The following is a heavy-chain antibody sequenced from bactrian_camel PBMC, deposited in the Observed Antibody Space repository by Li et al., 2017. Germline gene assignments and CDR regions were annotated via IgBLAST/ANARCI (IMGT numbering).Heavy chain of an antibody. J-gene: IGHJ6*01. V-gene: IGHV3S31*01. CDR2: IHSGGVST. CDR1: GFTLSLYA. CDR3: AVAVGVRWSSGAPADFGY. D-gene: IGHD6*01. Sequence: DVQLVESGGGSVQAGGSLRLSCAASGFTLSLYAIHWVRQAPGKGLEWVSGIHSGGVSTHYADSVKGRFTISRDNAKNTLYLQMNSLQPEDTAPYYCAVAVGVRWSSGAPADFGYWGQGTQVTVS.